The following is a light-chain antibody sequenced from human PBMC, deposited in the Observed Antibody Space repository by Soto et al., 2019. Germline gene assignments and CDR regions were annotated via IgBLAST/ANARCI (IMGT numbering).Light chain of an antibody. V-gene: IGKV3-20*01. J-gene: IGKJ3*01. Sequence: EIVLTQSPGTLSLSPGERATLSCRASQSVSSSYLAWYQQKPGQAPRLLIYGASSRATGIPDRFSGSGCGTDFTLTISRLEPEDFALYYCQQYGSSPPRFTFGPGTKVDIK. CDR3: QQYGSSPPRFT. CDR2: GAS. CDR1: QSVSSSY.